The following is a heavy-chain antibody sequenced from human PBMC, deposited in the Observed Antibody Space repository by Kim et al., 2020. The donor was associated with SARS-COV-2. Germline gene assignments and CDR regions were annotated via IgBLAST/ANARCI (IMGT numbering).Heavy chain of an antibody. CDR1: GGSISNYY. CDR3: ARGWGIVGESFDY. CDR2: IYYTGST. Sequence: SETLSLTCTVSGGSISNYYWSWIRQPPGKGLEWIGYIYYTGSTNYNPSLKSRVTISVDTSKNQFSLKLSSVTAADTAVYYCARGWGIVGESFDYWGQGTLVTVSS. D-gene: IGHD1-26*01. J-gene: IGHJ4*02. V-gene: IGHV4-59*01.